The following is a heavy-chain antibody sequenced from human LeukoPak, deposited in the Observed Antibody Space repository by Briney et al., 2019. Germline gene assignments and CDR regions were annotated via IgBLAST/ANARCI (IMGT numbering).Heavy chain of an antibody. CDR1: GITLSNYG. V-gene: IGHV3-23*01. CDR3: ARVGYYYDSSGRNPFDY. D-gene: IGHD3-22*01. CDR2: ISDTGGRT. Sequence: WGSLRLSCAVSGITLSNYGMTWVRQAPGKGLEWVAGISDTGGRTNYADSVKGRFTISRDNAKNSLYLQMNSLRAEDTAVYYCARVGYYYDSSGRNPFDYWGQGTLVTVSS. J-gene: IGHJ4*02.